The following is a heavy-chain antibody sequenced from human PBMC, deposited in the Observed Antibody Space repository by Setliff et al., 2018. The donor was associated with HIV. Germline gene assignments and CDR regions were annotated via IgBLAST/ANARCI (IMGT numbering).Heavy chain of an antibody. CDR3: ATERKVGALGDAFDI. Sequence: GGSLRLSCAASGFTLSTSAMHWVRQAPGKGLEWVAVIWYDGSNKYYADSVKGRFTISRDNSKNMLYLQMNSLRTEDTAVYYCATERKVGALGDAFDIWGQGTMVTVSS. V-gene: IGHV3-30*02. CDR2: IWYDGSNK. J-gene: IGHJ3*02. CDR1: GFTLSTSA. D-gene: IGHD1-26*01.